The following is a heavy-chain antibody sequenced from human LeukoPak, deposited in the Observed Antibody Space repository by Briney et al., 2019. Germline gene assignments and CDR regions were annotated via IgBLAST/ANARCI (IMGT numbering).Heavy chain of an antibody. Sequence: ASVKVSCKASGYTFTGYFLHWVRQAPGQGLEWMRWINPNIGDASYAQKFQGRVTMTRDRSINTAYMELSRLTSDDTAVYYCARMDLDGGDSIGFDSWGQGTLVTVSS. V-gene: IGHV1-2*02. CDR3: ARMDLDGGDSIGFDS. CDR2: INPNIGDA. J-gene: IGHJ5*01. D-gene: IGHD2-21*02. CDR1: GYTFTGYF.